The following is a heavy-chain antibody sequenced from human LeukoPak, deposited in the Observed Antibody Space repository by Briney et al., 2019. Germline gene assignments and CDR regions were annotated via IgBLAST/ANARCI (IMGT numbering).Heavy chain of an antibody. CDR3: ARDIGDYYDSSGNDY. CDR1: GFTFSSYS. CDR2: ISSSSYI. V-gene: IGHV3-21*01. Sequence: PGGSLRLSCAASGFTFSSYSMNWVRQAPGKGLEWVSSISSSSYIYYADSVKGRFTNSRDNAKNSLYLQMNSLRAEDTAVYYCARDIGDYYDSSGNDYWGQGTLVTVSS. J-gene: IGHJ4*02. D-gene: IGHD3-22*01.